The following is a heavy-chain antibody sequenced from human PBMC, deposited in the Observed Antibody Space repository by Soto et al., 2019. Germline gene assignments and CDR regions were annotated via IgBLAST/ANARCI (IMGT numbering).Heavy chain of an antibody. CDR3: AKGDHYDFWSGAYFDY. CDR2: VSFDGSNK. Sequence: GGSLRLSCAASGFTFSHYPMHWVRQGPGKGLEWVAVVSFDGSNKYYRDSVKGRFTISRDNCKNTLYLQMNSLRPEDTAVYYCAKGDHYDFWSGAYFDYWGQGTLVTVSS. D-gene: IGHD3-3*01. J-gene: IGHJ4*02. CDR1: GFTFSHYP. V-gene: IGHV3-30-3*02.